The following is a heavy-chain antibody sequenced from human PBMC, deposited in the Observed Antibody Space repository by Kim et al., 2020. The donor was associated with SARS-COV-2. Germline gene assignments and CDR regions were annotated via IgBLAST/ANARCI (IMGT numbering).Heavy chain of an antibody. CDR3: ARVLPATGYWYFDL. J-gene: IGHJ2*01. CDR2: INTDGSST. V-gene: IGHV3-74*03. Sequence: GGSLRLSCAASAFTLRTYWMHWVRQAPGKGLAWVSRINTDGSSTMYADSVKGRFTISRDNAKNTLYLQMNSLRAEDTAVYYCARVLPATGYWYFDLWGRGTLVTVSS. CDR1: AFTLRTYW. D-gene: IGHD6-13*01.